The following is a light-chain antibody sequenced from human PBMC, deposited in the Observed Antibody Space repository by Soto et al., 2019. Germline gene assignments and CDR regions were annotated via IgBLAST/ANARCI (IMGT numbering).Light chain of an antibody. V-gene: IGLV2-14*01. J-gene: IGLJ1*01. CDR2: DVY. CDR1: SSDVGGYIW. CDR3: VSYTSRSSYV. Sequence: QSALTQPASLSGSPAQSITISCTGTSSDVGGYIWVSWYQHHPGKAPKLVIYDVYQRPSGVSSRFSGSKSGNTAFLTISGLQTEDEADYYCVSYTSRSSYVFGSVTKVTVL.